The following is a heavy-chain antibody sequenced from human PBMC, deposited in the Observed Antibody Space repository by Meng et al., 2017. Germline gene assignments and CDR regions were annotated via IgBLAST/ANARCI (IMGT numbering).Heavy chain of an antibody. J-gene: IGHJ5*02. CDR1: GGTFSSYT. D-gene: IGHD3-22*01. Sequence: QGQVVQSGAEVKNPGASVKVRCKASGGTFSSYTISWVRQAPGQGLEWMGRIIPILGIANYAQKFQGRVTITADKSTSTAYMELSSLRSEDTAVYYCARDPHYYDSRGEFDPWGQGTLVTVSS. CDR2: IIPILGIA. V-gene: IGHV1-69*08. CDR3: ARDPHYYDSRGEFDP.